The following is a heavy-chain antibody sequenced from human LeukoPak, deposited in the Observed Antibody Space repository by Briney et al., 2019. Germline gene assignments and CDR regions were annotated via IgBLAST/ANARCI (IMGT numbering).Heavy chain of an antibody. V-gene: IGHV4-39*01. CDR3: ARHSRDIVVVPAAIPAGFFDY. J-gene: IGHJ4*02. CDR2: SYYSGST. D-gene: IGHD2-2*01. Sequence: SETLSLTCTVSGGSISSSSYYWGWLRQPPGKGLEWIGSSYYSGSTYSNPSLKRRLTISVDTSTTQFSLKLSSVPAAHTAAYYCARHSRDIVVVPAAIPAGFFDYWGQGTLVTVSS. CDR1: GGSISSSSYY.